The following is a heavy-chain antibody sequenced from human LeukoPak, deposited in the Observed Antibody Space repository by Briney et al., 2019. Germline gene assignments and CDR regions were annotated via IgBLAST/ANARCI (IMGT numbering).Heavy chain of an antibody. CDR1: GFTFSSYA. CDR2: ISGSGGST. V-gene: IGHV3-23*01. J-gene: IGHJ4*02. CDR3: AKQPYDFWSGYVPYYFDY. Sequence: GGSLRLSCAASGFTFSSYAMSWVRQAPGKGLEWVSAISGSGGSTYYADPVKGRFTISRDNSKNTLYLQMNSLRAEDTAVYYCAKQPYDFWSGYVPYYFDYWGQGTLVTVSS. D-gene: IGHD3-3*01.